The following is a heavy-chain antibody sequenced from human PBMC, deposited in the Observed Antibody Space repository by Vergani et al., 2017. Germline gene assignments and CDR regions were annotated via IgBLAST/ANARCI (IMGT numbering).Heavy chain of an antibody. CDR1: GFTFSGSA. CDR2: IRSKANSYAT. V-gene: IGHV3-73*02. J-gene: IGHJ4*02. Sequence: EVQLVESGGGLVQPGGSLKLSCAASGFTFSGSAMHWVRQASGKGLEWVGRIRSKANSYATAYAASVKGRFTIPRDDSKNTAYLQMNSLRAEDTAVYYCAKAQSNYGFSGGDYWGQGTLVTVSS. D-gene: IGHD3-10*01. CDR3: AKAQSNYGFSGGDY.